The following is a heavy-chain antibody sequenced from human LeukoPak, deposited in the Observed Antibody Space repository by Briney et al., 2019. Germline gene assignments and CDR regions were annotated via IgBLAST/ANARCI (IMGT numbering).Heavy chain of an antibody. CDR3: ARDGDSSGYNRPIDY. D-gene: IGHD3-22*01. J-gene: IGHJ4*02. CDR1: GFSLSNYW. V-gene: IGHV3-33*08. CDR2: IWYDGSNK. Sequence: TGGSLRVSCAASGFSLSNYWMHWVRQAPGKGLEWVAVIWYDGSNKYYADSVKGRFTISRDNSKNTLYLQMNSLRAEDTAVYYCARDGDSSGYNRPIDYWGQGTLVTVSS.